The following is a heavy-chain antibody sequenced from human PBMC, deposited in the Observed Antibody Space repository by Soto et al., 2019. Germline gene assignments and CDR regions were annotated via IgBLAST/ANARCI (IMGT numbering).Heavy chain of an antibody. J-gene: IGHJ3*02. CDR1: GYTFTSYY. CDR2: ISAYNGNT. CDR3: ARDGRYCSSTSCYDAFDI. V-gene: IGHV1-18*04. D-gene: IGHD2-2*01. Sequence: ASVKVSCKASGYTFTSYYMHWVRQAPGQGLEWMGWISAYNGNTNYAQKLQGRVTMTTDTSTSTAYMELRSLRSDDTAVYYCARDGRYCSSTSCYDAFDIWGQGTMVTV.